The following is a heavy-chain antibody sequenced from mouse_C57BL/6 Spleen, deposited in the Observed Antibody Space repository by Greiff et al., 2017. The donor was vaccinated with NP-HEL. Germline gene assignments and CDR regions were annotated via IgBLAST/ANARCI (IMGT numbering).Heavy chain of an antibody. D-gene: IGHD2-4*01. CDR3: ARGGATNDYDWFAY. J-gene: IGHJ3*01. CDR1: GFTFSDYG. CDR2: ISSGSSTI. V-gene: IGHV5-17*01. Sequence: EVMLVESGGGLVKPGGSQKLSCAASGFTFSDYGMHWVRQAPEKGLEWVAYISSGSSTIYYADTVKGRFTISRDNAKNTLFLQMTSLRSEDTAMYYCARGGATNDYDWFAYWGQGTLVTVSA.